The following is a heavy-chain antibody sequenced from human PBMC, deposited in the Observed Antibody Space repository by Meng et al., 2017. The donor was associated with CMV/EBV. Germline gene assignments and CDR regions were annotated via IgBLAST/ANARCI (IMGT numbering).Heavy chain of an antibody. V-gene: IGHV3-21*01. CDR2: ISSSSSYI. Sequence: GESLKISCAASGFTFSSYSMNWVRQAPGKGLEWGSSISSSSSYIYYADSVKGRFTISRDNAKNSLYLQMNSLRAEDTAVYYCARESRGPRITGTDYWGQGTLVTVSS. D-gene: IGHD1-20*01. CDR3: ARESRGPRITGTDY. J-gene: IGHJ4*02. CDR1: GFTFSSYS.